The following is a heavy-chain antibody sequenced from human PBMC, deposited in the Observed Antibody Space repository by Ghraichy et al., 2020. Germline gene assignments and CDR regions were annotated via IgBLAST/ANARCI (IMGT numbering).Heavy chain of an antibody. D-gene: IGHD2-2*01. V-gene: IGHV1-69*13. CDR1: GGTFSSYA. J-gene: IGHJ5*02. CDR3: ARSRYVVPAANWFDP. Sequence: SVKVSCKASGGTFSSYAISWVRQAPGQGLEWMGGIIPIFGTANYAQKFQGRVTITADESTSTAYMELSSLRSEDTAVYYCARSRYVVPAANWFDPWGQGTLVTVSS. CDR2: IIPIFGTA.